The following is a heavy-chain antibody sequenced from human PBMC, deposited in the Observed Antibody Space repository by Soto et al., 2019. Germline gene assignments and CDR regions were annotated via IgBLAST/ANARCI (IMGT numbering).Heavy chain of an antibody. J-gene: IGHJ1*01. CDR1: GYVFTSYD. CDR2: MNANTGET. D-gene: IGHD3-22*01. V-gene: IGHV1-8*01. Sequence: QAQLEQSGAEVKKPGASVKVSCKASGYVFTSYDIDWVRQAPGQGLEWLGWMNANTGETGYAQKFQGRVAMTRDRSMRTAYMELSSLTSDATAVYYCARGHSSGKYNPLHSFFQLWGQGSLVSVSS. CDR3: ARGHSSGKYNPLHSFFQL.